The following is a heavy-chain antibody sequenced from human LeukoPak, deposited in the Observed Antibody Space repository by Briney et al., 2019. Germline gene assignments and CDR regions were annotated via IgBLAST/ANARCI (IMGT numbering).Heavy chain of an antibody. CDR3: ARGGTVPYHNWFDP. D-gene: IGHD1-1*01. Sequence: ASVKVSCKASGGTFSSCAISWVRQAPGQGLEWMGGIIPIFGTANYAQKFQGRVTITADESTSTAYMELSSLRSEDTAVYYCARGGTVPYHNWFDPWGQGTLVTVSS. V-gene: IGHV1-69*13. CDR2: IIPIFGTA. J-gene: IGHJ5*02. CDR1: GGTFSSCA.